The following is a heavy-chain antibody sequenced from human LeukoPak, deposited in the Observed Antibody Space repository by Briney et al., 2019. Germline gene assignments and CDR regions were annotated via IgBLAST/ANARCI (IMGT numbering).Heavy chain of an antibody. D-gene: IGHD3-10*01. CDR3: ARDVGYYGSGSPFDY. V-gene: IGHV1-18*01. Sequence: ASVKVSCKASGYTFTSYGISWVRQAPGQGLEWMGWISAYNGNTNYAQKLQGRVTMTTDTSTSTAYMELRSLRSDDTAAYYCARDVGYYGSGSPFDYWGQGTLVTVSS. CDR1: GYTFTSYG. J-gene: IGHJ4*02. CDR2: ISAYNGNT.